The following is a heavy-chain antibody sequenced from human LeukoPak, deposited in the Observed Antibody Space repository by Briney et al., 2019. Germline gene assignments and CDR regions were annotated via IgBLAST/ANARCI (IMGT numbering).Heavy chain of an antibody. J-gene: IGHJ4*02. CDR2: ISSSGSTI. Sequence: GGSLRLSCAASGFTFSSYEMNWVRQAPGKGLEWVSYISSSGSTIYYADSVKGRFTISRDNAKNSLYLQMNSLRAEDTAVYYCARGASGYAGYYFDYWGQGTLVTLSS. D-gene: IGHD5-12*01. CDR3: ARGASGYAGYYFDY. CDR1: GFTFSSYE. V-gene: IGHV3-48*03.